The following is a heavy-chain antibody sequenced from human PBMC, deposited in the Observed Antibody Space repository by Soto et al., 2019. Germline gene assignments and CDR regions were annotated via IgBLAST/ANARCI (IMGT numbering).Heavy chain of an antibody. CDR1: GGTFSSYA. J-gene: IGHJ4*02. Sequence: QVQLVQSGAEVKKPGSSVKVSCKASGGTFSSYAISWVRQAPGQGLEWMGGIIPIIGTANYAQKFQGRVTITADESTSTAYMELRSLRSEDTAVYYCARAPLADYYDSGGPHECYVDDRGQGTLVTVAS. D-gene: IGHD3-22*01. CDR3: ARAPLADYYDSGGPHECYVDD. CDR2: IIPIIGTA. V-gene: IGHV1-69*01.